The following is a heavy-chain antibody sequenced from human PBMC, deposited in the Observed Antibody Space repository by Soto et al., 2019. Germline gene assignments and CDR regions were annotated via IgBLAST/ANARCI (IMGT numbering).Heavy chain of an antibody. V-gene: IGHV4-59*02. Sequence: TSETLSLTCSVSGGSVSNYYWSWVRQPPGKRLEWIGYIYYTGTHDYNPSLRGRATISVDTSKDQFSLKLTSVTAAGTAVYYCARDRDRHSSGLPSLDPWGQGILVTVS. CDR3: ARDRDRHSSGLPSLDP. J-gene: IGHJ5*02. D-gene: IGHD3-22*01. CDR1: GGSVSNYY. CDR2: IYYTGTH.